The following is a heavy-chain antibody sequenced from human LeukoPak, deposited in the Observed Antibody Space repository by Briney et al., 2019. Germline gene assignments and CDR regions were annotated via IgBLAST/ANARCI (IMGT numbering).Heavy chain of an antibody. D-gene: IGHD6-19*01. CDR1: GFTFSTYA. V-gene: IGHV3-23*01. Sequence: GGSLRLSCSTSGFTFSTYAMSWVRQAPGKGLEWVSSISGNGDSRNYADSVKGRFTISRDNSKSTLYLEMNSLRAEDTAVYYCAKNPLVAGTIYFDSWGQGTLLTVSS. CDR2: ISGNGDSR. J-gene: IGHJ4*02. CDR3: AKNPLVAGTIYFDS.